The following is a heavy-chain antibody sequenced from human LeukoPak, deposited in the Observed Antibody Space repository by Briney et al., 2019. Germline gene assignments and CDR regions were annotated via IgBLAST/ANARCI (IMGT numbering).Heavy chain of an antibody. D-gene: IGHD3-10*01. Sequence: GGSLRLSCAASGFTFISYAMSWVRQAPGKGLEWVSAISGSGGSTYYADSVKGRFTISRDNSRNTLYLQMNSLRADDSAVYYCARDLTSYGSGSYYNEDYWGQGTLVAVSS. CDR1: GFTFISYA. CDR2: ISGSGGST. J-gene: IGHJ4*02. CDR3: ARDLTSYGSGSYYNEDY. V-gene: IGHV3-23*01.